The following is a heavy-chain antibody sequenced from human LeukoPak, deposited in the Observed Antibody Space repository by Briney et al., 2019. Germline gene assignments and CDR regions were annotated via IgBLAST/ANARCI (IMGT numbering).Heavy chain of an antibody. CDR2: IYYSGST. CDR1: GVSISSYY. D-gene: IGHD1-26*01. J-gene: IGHJ5*02. V-gene: IGHV4-59*01. Sequence: MPSETLSLTCTVSGVSISSYYWSWIRQPPGKGLEWIGYIYYSGSTNYNPSLKSRVTISVDTSKNQFSLKLSSVTAADTAVYYCARDPSGPWGQGTLVTVSS. CDR3: ARDPSGP.